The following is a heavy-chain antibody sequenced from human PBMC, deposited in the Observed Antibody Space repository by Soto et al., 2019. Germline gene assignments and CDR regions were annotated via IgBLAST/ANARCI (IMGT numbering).Heavy chain of an antibody. J-gene: IGHJ5*02. CDR3: AKDCGSGSYKAPEWFDP. CDR1: GFTFSNHA. Sequence: EVQLLESGGGLVQPGGSLRLSCAASGFTFSNHAMIWVRQAPGKGLEWVSAISGSGDMIYYTDSVKGRFTISRDNSKNTPYLKMISLRVEDTAVYYCAKDCGSGSYKAPEWFDPWGQGTLVTVSS. V-gene: IGHV3-23*01. D-gene: IGHD3-10*01. CDR2: ISGSGDMI.